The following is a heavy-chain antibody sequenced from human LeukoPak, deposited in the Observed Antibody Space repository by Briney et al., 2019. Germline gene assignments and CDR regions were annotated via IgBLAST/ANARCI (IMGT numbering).Heavy chain of an antibody. Sequence: GGSLRLSCAASGFTFSSYGMHWVRQAPGKGLEWVAFIRYDGSNKYYADSVKGRFTISRDNSKNTLYLQMNSLRAEDTAVDYCAKSRPRVGATNFDYWGQGTLVTVSS. CDR3: AKSRPRVGATNFDY. V-gene: IGHV3-30*02. J-gene: IGHJ4*02. CDR1: GFTFSSYG. D-gene: IGHD1-26*01. CDR2: IRYDGSNK.